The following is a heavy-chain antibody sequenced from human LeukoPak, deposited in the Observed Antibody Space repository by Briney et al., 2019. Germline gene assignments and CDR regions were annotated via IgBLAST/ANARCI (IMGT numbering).Heavy chain of an antibody. CDR3: ARGVAPAGRRLDP. CDR2: INPNSGGT. J-gene: IGHJ5*02. V-gene: IGHV1-2*02. CDR1: GYSFTGYY. Sequence: ASVKVSCKTSGYSFTGYYIHWVRQAPGQGFEWLGWINPNSGGTNYAQMFQDGVSMTRDTSINTAYMELSSLRLDDTAVYYCARGVAPAGRRLDPWGQGTLITVSS. D-gene: IGHD2-15*01.